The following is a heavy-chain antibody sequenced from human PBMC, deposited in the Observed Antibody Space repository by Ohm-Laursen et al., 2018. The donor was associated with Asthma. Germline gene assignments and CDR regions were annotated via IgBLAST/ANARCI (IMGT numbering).Heavy chain of an antibody. CDR1: GYTFTSYS. D-gene: IGHD1-26*01. Sequence: SVKVSCKASGYTFTSYSMHWVRQAPGQGLEWMGGIIPIFGTANYAQKFQGRVTITADESTSTACMELSSLRSEDTAVYYCARDISGSYYDAFDIWGQGTMVTVSS. J-gene: IGHJ3*02. CDR2: IIPIFGTA. CDR3: ARDISGSYYDAFDI. V-gene: IGHV1-69*13.